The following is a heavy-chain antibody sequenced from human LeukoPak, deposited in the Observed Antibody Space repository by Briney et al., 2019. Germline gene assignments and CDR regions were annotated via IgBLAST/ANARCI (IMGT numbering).Heavy chain of an antibody. V-gene: IGHV3-30*18. D-gene: IGHD3-22*01. CDR2: ISYDGSNK. CDR1: GFTFSSYG. J-gene: IGHJ4*02. Sequence: GRSLRLSCAASGFTFSSYGMHWVRQAPGKGLEWVAVISYDGSNKYYADSVKGRFTISRDNSKNTLYLQMNSLRAEDTAVYYCAKDVLIREDSSGYLGYWGQGTLVTVSS. CDR3: AKDVLIREDSSGYLGY.